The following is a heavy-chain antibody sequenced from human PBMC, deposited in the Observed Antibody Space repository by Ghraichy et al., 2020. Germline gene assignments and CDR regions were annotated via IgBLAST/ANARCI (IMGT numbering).Heavy chain of an antibody. CDR3: ARDPYCSSTNCYTGSWFDP. CDR2: ISTDGSRT. Sequence: GESLNISCAASGFTFSSYWMHWVRQAPGKGLEWVSSISTDGSRTSYADSVKGRFTISRDNAKNTLYLQMNSLRAEDTAVYYCARDPYCSSTNCYTGSWFDPWGLGTLVTVSS. CDR1: GFTFSSYW. D-gene: IGHD2-2*02. J-gene: IGHJ5*02. V-gene: IGHV3-74*01.